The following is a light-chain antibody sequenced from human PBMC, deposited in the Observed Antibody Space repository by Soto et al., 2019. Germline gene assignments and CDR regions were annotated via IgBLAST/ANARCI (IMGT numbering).Light chain of an antibody. CDR1: QSVRSSY. V-gene: IGKV3-20*01. Sequence: EIVLTQSPGTLSLSPGGRATLSCRASQSVRSSYLAWYQQRPGQAPRLLIFGASFRATGIPDRFSGSGSGTDLPLTISRLEPEDFAVYYCQHYGSPLTFGGGTKVEIK. J-gene: IGKJ4*01. CDR3: QHYGSPLT. CDR2: GAS.